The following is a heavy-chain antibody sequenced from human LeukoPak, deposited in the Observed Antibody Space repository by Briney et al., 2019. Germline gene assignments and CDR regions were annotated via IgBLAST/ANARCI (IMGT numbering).Heavy chain of an antibody. Sequence: SETLSLTCAVYGGSFSGYYWSWIRQPPGKGLEWIGYIYYSGSTNYNPSLKSRVTISVDTSKNQFSLKLSSVTAADTAVYYCAREVGSGYYRSYNWFDPWGQGTLVTVSS. CDR1: GGSFSGYY. V-gene: IGHV4-59*01. J-gene: IGHJ5*02. D-gene: IGHD3-22*01. CDR3: AREVGSGYYRSYNWFDP. CDR2: IYYSGST.